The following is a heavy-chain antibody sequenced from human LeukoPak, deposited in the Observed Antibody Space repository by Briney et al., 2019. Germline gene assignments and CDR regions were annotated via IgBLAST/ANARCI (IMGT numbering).Heavy chain of an antibody. CDR3: ARGTMTTVVTPYWYFDL. V-gene: IGHV4-4*07. D-gene: IGHD4-23*01. CDR2: IYTSGST. J-gene: IGHJ2*01. Sequence: SETLSLTCTGSGGSISSYYWSWIRQPAGKGLEWIGRIYTSGSTNYNPSLKSRVTISVDKSKNQFSLKLSSVTAADTAVYYCARGTMTTVVTPYWYFDLWGRGTLVTVSS. CDR1: GGSISSYY.